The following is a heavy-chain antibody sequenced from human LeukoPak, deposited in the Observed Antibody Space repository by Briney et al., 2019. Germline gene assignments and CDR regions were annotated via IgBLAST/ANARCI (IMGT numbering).Heavy chain of an antibody. CDR3: ARRLWFGEFYFDY. CDR2: IYTSGST. CDR1: GGSISSGSYY. Sequence: PSETLSLTCTVSGGSISSGSYYWSWIRQPAGKGLEWIGRIYTSGSTNYNPSLKSRVTISVDTSKNQFSLKLSSVTAADTAVYYCARRLWFGEFYFDYWGQGTLVTVSS. J-gene: IGHJ4*02. D-gene: IGHD3-10*01. V-gene: IGHV4-61*02.